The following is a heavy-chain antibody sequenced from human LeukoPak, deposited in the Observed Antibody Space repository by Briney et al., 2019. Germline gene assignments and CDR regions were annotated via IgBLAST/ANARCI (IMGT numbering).Heavy chain of an antibody. Sequence: GGSLRLSCAASGLTFSDYYMSWIRQAPGKGLEWVSYISSSSSYTNYADSVKGRFTISRDNAKNSLYLQMNSLRAEDTAVYYCARDGGGDIVVAFAFDIWGQGTMVTVSS. CDR1: GLTFSDYY. CDR3: ARDGGGDIVVAFAFDI. V-gene: IGHV3-11*05. D-gene: IGHD2-15*01. J-gene: IGHJ3*02. CDR2: ISSSSSYT.